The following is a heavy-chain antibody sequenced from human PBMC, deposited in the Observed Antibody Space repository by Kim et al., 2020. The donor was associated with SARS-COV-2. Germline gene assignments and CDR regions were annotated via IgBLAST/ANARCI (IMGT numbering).Heavy chain of an antibody. V-gene: IGHV1-69*02. D-gene: IGHD1-26*01. CDR3: ASPSSGSPQDYYYYGMDV. CDR2: IIPILGIA. CDR1: GGTFSSYT. Sequence: SVKVSCKASGGTFSSYTISWVRQAPGQGLEWMGRIIPILGIANYAQKFQGRVTITADKSTSTAYMELSSLRSEDTAVYYCASPSSGSPQDYYYYGMDVWGQGTTVTVSS. J-gene: IGHJ6*02.